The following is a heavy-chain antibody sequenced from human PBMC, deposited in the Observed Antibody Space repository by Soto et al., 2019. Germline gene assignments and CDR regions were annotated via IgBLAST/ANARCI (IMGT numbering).Heavy chain of an antibody. CDR2: IWFDGSNK. CDR1: GFTFSNYA. J-gene: IGHJ4*02. Sequence: QVQLGESGGDVVQPGRSLRLSCAASGFTFSNYAMYWVRQAPGKGLEWVALIWFDGSNKHYADSVKGRFTISRDNSKNTLYLQMNSLSVEDTALYYCARGTLVVVDYWGQGTLVTVS. D-gene: IGHD2-21*01. V-gene: IGHV3-33*01. CDR3: ARGTLVVVDY.